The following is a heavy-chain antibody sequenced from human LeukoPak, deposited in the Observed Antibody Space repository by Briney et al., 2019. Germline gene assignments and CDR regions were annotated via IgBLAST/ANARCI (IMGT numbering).Heavy chain of an antibody. J-gene: IGHJ5*02. CDR1: GFTFSNAW. V-gene: IGHV3-15*01. Sequence: GGSLRLSCAACGFTFSNAWMSWVRQAPGKGLKWVGRIKSKTDGGTTDYAAPVKGRFTISRGDSKNTLYLQMNSLKTEDTAVCYCTTDVGIAAAGTQNWFDPWGQGTLVTVSS. CDR2: IKSKTDGGTT. D-gene: IGHD6-13*01. CDR3: TTDVGIAAAGTQNWFDP.